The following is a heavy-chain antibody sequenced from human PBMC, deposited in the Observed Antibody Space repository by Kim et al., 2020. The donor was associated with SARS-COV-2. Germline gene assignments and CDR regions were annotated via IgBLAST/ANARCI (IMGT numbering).Heavy chain of an antibody. J-gene: IGHJ4*02. CDR3: AKGRLGGLRVEYYFDY. Sequence: SVKGRVTISRDNSKNTLYLQMNSLRAADTAVYYCAKGRLGGLRVEYYFDYWGQGTLVTVSS. V-gene: IGHV3-23*01. D-gene: IGHD2-15*01.